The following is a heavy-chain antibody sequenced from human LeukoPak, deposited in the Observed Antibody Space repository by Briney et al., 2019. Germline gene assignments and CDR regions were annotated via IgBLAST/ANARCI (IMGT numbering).Heavy chain of an antibody. Sequence: PGGSLRLSCAASGFTVSSNYMSWVRQAPGKGLEWVSVIYSGGSTYYADSVKGRFTISRDNSKNTLYLQMNSLRAEDTAVFYCAKVHGGNYYYYDMDVWGKGTTVTVSS. V-gene: IGHV3-66*01. D-gene: IGHD3-16*01. CDR3: AKVHGGNYYYYDMDV. CDR2: IYSGGST. J-gene: IGHJ6*03. CDR1: GFTVSSNY.